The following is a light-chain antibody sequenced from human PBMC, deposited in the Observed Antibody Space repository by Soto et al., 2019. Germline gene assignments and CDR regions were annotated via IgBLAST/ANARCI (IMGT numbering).Light chain of an antibody. Sequence: EIVMTQSPATLSVSPGERATLSCRASQSISSKLGWYQQKPGQAPRLLIYGASTRSTGVPPSFSGSGSGTEFTLNISSLQSEDFAVYYCQQYNIWSSITFGQGTRLEIK. J-gene: IGKJ5*01. V-gene: IGKV3-15*01. CDR2: GAS. CDR3: QQYNIWSSIT. CDR1: QSISSK.